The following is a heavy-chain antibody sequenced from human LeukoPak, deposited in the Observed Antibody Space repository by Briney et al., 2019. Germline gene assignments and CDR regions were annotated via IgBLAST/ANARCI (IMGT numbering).Heavy chain of an antibody. CDR3: ARDLLYSSGLDY. Sequence: PGGSLRLSCAASGFTFSSYSMNWVRQAPGKGLEWVSSISSSSSYIYYADSVKGRFTIPRDNAKNSLYLQMNSLRAEDTAVYYCARDLLYSSGLDYWGQGTLVTVSS. CDR2: ISSSSSYI. CDR1: GFTFSSYS. J-gene: IGHJ4*02. V-gene: IGHV3-21*01. D-gene: IGHD6-19*01.